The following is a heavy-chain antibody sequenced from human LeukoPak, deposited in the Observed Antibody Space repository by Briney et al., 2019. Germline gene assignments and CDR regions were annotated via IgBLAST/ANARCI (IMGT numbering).Heavy chain of an antibody. J-gene: IGHJ4*02. CDR3: AKGTDYYDSSGYVDY. CDR2: ISGSGGST. D-gene: IGHD3-22*01. CDR1: GFTFSSYA. Sequence: GGSLRLSCAASGFTFSSYAMSRVRQAPGKGLEWVSAISGSGGSTYYADSVKGRFIISRDNSKNTLYLQMNSLRAEDTAVYYCAKGTDYYDSSGYVDYWGQGTLVTVSS. V-gene: IGHV3-23*01.